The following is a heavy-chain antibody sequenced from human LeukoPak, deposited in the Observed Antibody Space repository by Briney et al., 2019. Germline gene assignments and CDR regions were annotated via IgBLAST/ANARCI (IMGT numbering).Heavy chain of an antibody. D-gene: IGHD6-13*01. V-gene: IGHV3-30-3*01. Sequence: PGGSLRLSCAASGFTFSSYAMHWVRQAPGKGLEWVAVISYDGSNKYYADSVKGRFTISRDNSKNTLYLQMNSLRAEDTAVYCCARSQAGGYSRSYFDYWGQGTLVTVSS. CDR1: GFTFSSYA. CDR3: ARSQAGGYSRSYFDY. CDR2: ISYDGSNK. J-gene: IGHJ4*02.